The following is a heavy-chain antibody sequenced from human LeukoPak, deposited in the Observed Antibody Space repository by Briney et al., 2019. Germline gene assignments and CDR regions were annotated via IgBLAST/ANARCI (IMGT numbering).Heavy chain of an antibody. CDR1: GFTFDDYA. Sequence: PGGSLRLSCAASGFTFDDYAMHWVRQAPGKGLEWVSGISWNSGSTYYADSVKGRFTISRDNSKNTLYLQMNSLRAEDTAVYYCAKDRSGWYVDYWGQGTLVTVSS. CDR2: ISWNSGST. V-gene: IGHV3-23*01. CDR3: AKDRSGWYVDY. J-gene: IGHJ4*02. D-gene: IGHD6-19*01.